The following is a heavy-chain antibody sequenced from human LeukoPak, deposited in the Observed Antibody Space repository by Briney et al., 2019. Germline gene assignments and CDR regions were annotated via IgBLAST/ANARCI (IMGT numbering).Heavy chain of an antibody. CDR2: INPNSGGT. D-gene: IGHD5-12*01. CDR3: ARDVEIANRETRPIDY. V-gene: IGHV1-2*02. J-gene: IGHJ4*02. Sequence: ASVKVSCKASGYTFTGHYMHWVRQAPGQGLEWMGWINPNSGGTNYAQKFQGRVTMTRDTSISTAYMELSRLRSDDTAVYYCARDVEIANRETRPIDYWGQGTLVTVSS. CDR1: GYTFTGHY.